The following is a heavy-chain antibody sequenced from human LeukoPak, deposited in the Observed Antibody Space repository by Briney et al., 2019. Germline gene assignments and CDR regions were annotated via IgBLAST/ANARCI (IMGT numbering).Heavy chain of an antibody. CDR2: VFHDGDT. CDR3: ATHLQAGPFDY. D-gene: IGHD6-19*01. CDR1: GYSISSGYY. Sequence: SETLSLTCTVSGYSISSGYYWGWIRQTPGKGLEWIGRVFHDGDTHCNPSLKSRVSISVDTSKNQFSLKLSSVTAADTAVYYCATHLQAGPFDYWGQGTLVTVSS. J-gene: IGHJ4*02. V-gene: IGHV4-38-2*02.